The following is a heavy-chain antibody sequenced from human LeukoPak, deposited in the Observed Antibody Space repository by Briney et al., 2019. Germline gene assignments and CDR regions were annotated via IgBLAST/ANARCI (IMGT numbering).Heavy chain of an antibody. CDR2: IYTSGST. J-gene: IGHJ3*02. CDR3: ARETDRAPDAFDI. Sequence: SETLSLTCTVSGGSISSYYRSWIRQPAGKGLEWIGRIYTSGSTNYNPSLKSRVTMSVDTSKNQFSLKLSSVTAADTAVYYCARETDRAPDAFDIWGQGTMVTVSS. CDR1: GGSISSYY. V-gene: IGHV4-4*07. D-gene: IGHD5-18*01.